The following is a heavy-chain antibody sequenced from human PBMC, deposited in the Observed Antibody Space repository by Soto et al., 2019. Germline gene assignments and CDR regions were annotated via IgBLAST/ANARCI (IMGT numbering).Heavy chain of an antibody. CDR1: GGTFSSYA. V-gene: IGHV1-69*13. CDR2: IIPIFGTA. CDR3: ARGYDFWSGYSPSGTHYYYYGMDV. D-gene: IGHD3-3*01. J-gene: IGHJ6*02. Sequence: GASVKVSCKASGGTFSSYAISWVRQAPGQGLEWMGGIIPIFGTANYAQKFQGRVTITADESTSTAYMELSSLRSEDTAVYYCARGYDFWSGYSPSGTHYYYYGMDVWGQGTTVTVSS.